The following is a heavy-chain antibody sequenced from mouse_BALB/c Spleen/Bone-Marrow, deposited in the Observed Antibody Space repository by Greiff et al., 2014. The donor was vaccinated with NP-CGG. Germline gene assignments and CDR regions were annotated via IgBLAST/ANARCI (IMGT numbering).Heavy chain of an antibody. CDR2: IYPGDGDT. CDR1: GYAFSSYW. Sequence: QVQLQQSGAELVRPGSSVKISCKASGYAFSSYWINWVKQRPGQGLEWIGQIYPGDGDTNYNGNFKDKATLTTDKSSTTAYMQLSSLTSDDSAVYFCARGGRLTGYYFDYWGQGTTLTVSS. V-gene: IGHV1-80*01. J-gene: IGHJ2*01. CDR3: ARGGRLTGYYFDY. D-gene: IGHD4-1*01.